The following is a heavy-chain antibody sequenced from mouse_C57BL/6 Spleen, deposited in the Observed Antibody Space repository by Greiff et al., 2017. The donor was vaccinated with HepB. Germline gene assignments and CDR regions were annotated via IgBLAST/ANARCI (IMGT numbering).Heavy chain of an antibody. Sequence: QVQLQQPGAELVMPGASVKLSCKASGYTFTSYWMHWVKQRPGQGLEWIGEIDPSDSYTNYNQKFKGKSTLTVDKSSSTAYMQLSSLTSEDSAVYYCANFLYYYGSSEGYFDVWGTGTTVTVSS. D-gene: IGHD1-1*01. CDR1: GYTFTSYW. CDR3: ANFLYYYGSSEGYFDV. V-gene: IGHV1-69*01. J-gene: IGHJ1*03. CDR2: IDPSDSYT.